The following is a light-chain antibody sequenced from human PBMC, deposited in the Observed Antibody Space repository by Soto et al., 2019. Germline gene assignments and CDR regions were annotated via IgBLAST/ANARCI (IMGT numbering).Light chain of an antibody. CDR2: GVS. V-gene: IGKV3-15*01. CDR3: QQYNNWPRT. Sequence: ETVMTHSPSTLSVSPGYTAALSCRSSQNVHINLAWYQQKPGQAPTLLIYGVSTRATGIPARFSGSGSGTEFTLTINSLQSEDFAVYYCQQYNNWPRTFGQGTKVDIK. J-gene: IGKJ1*01. CDR1: QNVHIN.